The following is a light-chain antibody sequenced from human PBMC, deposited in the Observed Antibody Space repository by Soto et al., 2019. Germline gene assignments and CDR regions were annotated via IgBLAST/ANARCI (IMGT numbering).Light chain of an antibody. CDR2: NTN. CDR3: VLYMGSGTWV. Sequence: QAVVTQEPSFSVSPGRTVTLTCGLSSGSVSTSYYPSWYQQTPGQAPRTLIYNTNTRSSGVPDRFSGSILGNKAALTITGAQADDESEYYCVLYMGSGTWVFGGGTSSPS. J-gene: IGLJ3*02. CDR1: SGSVSTSYY. V-gene: IGLV8-61*01.